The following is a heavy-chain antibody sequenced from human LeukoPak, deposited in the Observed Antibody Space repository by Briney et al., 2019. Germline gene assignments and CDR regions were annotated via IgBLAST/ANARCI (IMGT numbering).Heavy chain of an antibody. CDR1: GGTFSSYA. CDR3: ARRASLGGYFDY. CDR2: IIPIFGTA. Sequence: ASVKVSCKASGGTFSSYAISWVRQAPGQGLEWMGGIIPIFGTANYAQKCQGRVTITTDESTSTAYMELSSLRSEDTAVYYCARRASLGGYFDYWGQGTLVTVSS. D-gene: IGHD3-16*01. V-gene: IGHV1-69*05. J-gene: IGHJ4*02.